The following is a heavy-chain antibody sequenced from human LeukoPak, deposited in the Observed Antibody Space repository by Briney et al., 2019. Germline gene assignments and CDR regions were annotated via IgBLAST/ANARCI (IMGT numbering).Heavy chain of an antibody. V-gene: IGHV3-30*03. CDR2: ISYDGSNK. J-gene: IGHJ6*03. Sequence: GGSLRLSCAASGFTLSSYSMHWVRQAPGKGLEWVAVISYDGSNKYYADSVKGRFTISRDNSKNTLYLQMNSLRAEDTAVYYCARDSGYSSGWYISYYYYMDVWGKGTTVTVSS. CDR1: GFTLSSYS. D-gene: IGHD6-19*01. CDR3: ARDSGYSSGWYISYYYYMDV.